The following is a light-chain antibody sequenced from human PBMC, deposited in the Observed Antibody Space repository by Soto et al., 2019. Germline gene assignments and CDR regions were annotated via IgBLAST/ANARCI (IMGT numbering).Light chain of an antibody. J-gene: IGKJ4*01. Sequence: DIQMTQSPSSLSASVGDRVTITCRASQGISNYLAWYQQKPGKVPKLLIYAASTLQSGVPSRFSGSGSGTDFTLTISSLQPQDVATYYCQKYNSAPQLTFGGGTKVEIK. V-gene: IGKV1-27*01. CDR2: AAS. CDR3: QKYNSAPQLT. CDR1: QGISNY.